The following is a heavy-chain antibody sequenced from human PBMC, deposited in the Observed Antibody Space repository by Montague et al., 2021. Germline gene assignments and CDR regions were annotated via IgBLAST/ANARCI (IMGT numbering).Heavy chain of an antibody. CDR1: GDSVSSNSVT. CDR3: VRQSVSGKFDY. Sequence: CAISGDSVSSNSVTWHWIRQSPSRGLEWLGRTYYRSKWANDYALXVRSRITFNPDTSKNQFSLQLDSVTPEDTAVYHCVRQSVSGKFDYWGQGTRVTVSS. CDR2: TYYRSKWAN. V-gene: IGHV6-1*01. J-gene: IGHJ4*02. D-gene: IGHD6-19*01.